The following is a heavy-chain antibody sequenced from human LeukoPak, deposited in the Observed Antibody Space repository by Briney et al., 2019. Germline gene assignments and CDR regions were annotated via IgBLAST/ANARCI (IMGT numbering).Heavy chain of an antibody. D-gene: IGHD3-22*01. J-gene: IGHJ4*02. CDR1: GGSISSSSYY. Sequence: SETLSLTCTVSGGSISSSSYYWGWIRQPPGKGLEWIGSIYYSGSTYSNPSLQSRVTISVDTSKNQFSLKLRSVTAADTAVYYGASLPGIPDYYDSSGYRYNWGEGTLVTVSS. CDR3: ASLPGIPDYYDSSGYRYN. CDR2: IYYSGST. V-gene: IGHV4-39*01.